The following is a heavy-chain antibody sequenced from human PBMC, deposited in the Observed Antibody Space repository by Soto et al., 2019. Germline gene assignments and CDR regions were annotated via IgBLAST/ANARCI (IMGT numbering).Heavy chain of an antibody. V-gene: IGHV3-64*02. J-gene: IGHJ6*02. D-gene: IGHD3-3*01. Sequence: GGSLRLSCAASGFTFSSYAMHWVRQAPGKGLEYVSAISSNGGSTYYADSVKGRFTISRDNSKNTLYLQMGSLRAEDMAVYYCARADKIYDFWSGYGMDVWGQGTTVTVSS. CDR1: GFTFSSYA. CDR2: ISSNGGST. CDR3: ARADKIYDFWSGYGMDV.